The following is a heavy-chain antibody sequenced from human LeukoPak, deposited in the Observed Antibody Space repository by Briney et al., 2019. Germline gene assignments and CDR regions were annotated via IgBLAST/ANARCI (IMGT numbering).Heavy chain of an antibody. J-gene: IGHJ4*02. CDR3: ARGWYYDSSGYYYDY. V-gene: IGHV4-34*01. D-gene: IGHD3-22*01. Sequence: SETLSLTCAVYGGSFSGYYWSWIRQPPGKGLEWIGEINHSGSTNYNPAPKSRVNISVDTSKKQFSLKLSSVTAADTAVYYCARGWYYDSSGYYYDYWGQGTLVTVSS. CDR2: INHSGST. CDR1: GGSFSGYY.